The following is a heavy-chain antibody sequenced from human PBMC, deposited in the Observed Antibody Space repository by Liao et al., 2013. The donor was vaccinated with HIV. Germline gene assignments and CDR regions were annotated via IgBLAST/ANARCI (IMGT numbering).Heavy chain of an antibody. V-gene: IGHV4-61*02. CDR3: ARAYTVFGVKAHWYFDL. D-gene: IGHD3-3*01. CDR2: IHFDGTT. J-gene: IGHJ2*01. Sequence: VQLQESGPGLVRPAQTLPLICSVSGDSISTGGFYWNWIRQPAGKGLEWIGRIHFDGTTNHNPSLVSRVSISLDTSRNQVSLSLTSVTATDTAVYFCARAYTVFGVKAHWYFDLWGPGTRVTVSS. CDR1: GDSISTGGFY.